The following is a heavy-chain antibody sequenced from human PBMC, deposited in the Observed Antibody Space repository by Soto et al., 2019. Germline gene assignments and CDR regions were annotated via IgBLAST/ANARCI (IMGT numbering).Heavy chain of an antibody. J-gene: IGHJ4*02. CDR2: IYYAGST. V-gene: IGHV4-31*11. D-gene: IGHD3-10*01. CDR1: GDSISTGGQY. Sequence: QVQLRESGPGLVKPSQTLSLTCVVSGDSISTGGQYWNWIRQFPGNGLEWIGDIYYAGSTHSIPSLQSRRTIPVDTSRNLFSLKLYSVTVADTAVYYCARRPRHYFDYWGQGALVTVSP. CDR3: ARRPRHYFDY.